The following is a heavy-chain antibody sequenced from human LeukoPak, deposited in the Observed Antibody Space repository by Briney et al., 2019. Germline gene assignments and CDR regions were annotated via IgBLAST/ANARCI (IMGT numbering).Heavy chain of an antibody. D-gene: IGHD6-13*01. Sequence: SETLSLTCTVSGGSISSGSYYWSWVRQPAGKGLEWIGRIYTSGSTSYNPSLKSRVTILVDTSKNQFSLKLSSVTAADTAVYYCARSSWYDIIDYWGQGTLVTVSS. J-gene: IGHJ4*02. CDR2: IYTSGST. CDR1: GGSISSGSYY. CDR3: ARSSWYDIIDY. V-gene: IGHV4-61*02.